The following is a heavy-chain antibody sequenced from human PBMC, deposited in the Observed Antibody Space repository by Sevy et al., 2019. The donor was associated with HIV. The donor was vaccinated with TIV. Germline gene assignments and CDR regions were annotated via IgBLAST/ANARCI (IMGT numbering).Heavy chain of an antibody. CDR3: AREEAPNRIIRYCSGDNCFYNSFDP. CDR1: GFTFSDYA. CDR2: ISSDGITK. J-gene: IGHJ5*02. V-gene: IGHV3-30-3*01. Sequence: GGSLRLSCAASGFTFSDYAMHWVRQAPGKGLEWVSIISSDGITKYYADSVKGRFTISRDNSENSLYLQMNSLRPEDTAVYYCAREEAPNRIIRYCSGDNCFYNSFDPWGQGTLVIVSS. D-gene: IGHD2-15*01.